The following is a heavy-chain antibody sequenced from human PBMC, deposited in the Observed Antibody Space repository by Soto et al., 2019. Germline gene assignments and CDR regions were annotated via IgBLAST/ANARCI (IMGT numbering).Heavy chain of an antibody. D-gene: IGHD5-12*01. J-gene: IGHJ4*02. CDR1: GFTFSSYA. CDR3: AKDLRGYSGYVWDY. V-gene: IGHV3-23*01. CDR2: ISGSGGST. Sequence: TAGSLRLSCAASGFTFSSYAMSWVRQAPGKGLEWVSAISGSGGSTYYADSVKGRFTISRDNSKNTLYLQMNSLRAEDTAVYYCAKDLRGYSGYVWDYWGQGTLVTVSS.